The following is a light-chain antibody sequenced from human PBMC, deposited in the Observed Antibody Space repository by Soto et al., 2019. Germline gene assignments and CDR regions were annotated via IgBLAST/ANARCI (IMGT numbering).Light chain of an antibody. J-gene: IGKJ3*01. V-gene: IGKV3-15*01. CDR1: QAVSSN. CDR3: QHYNNWPFT. CDR2: AAS. Sequence: IVMTHSPATLSFSPGERATLSCRASQAVSSNLAWYQQKPGQAPRLLIYAASTRAASIPDRFSGSGSGTGFTLTITSLQSEDFAVYYCQHYNNWPFTFGPGTKVDIK.